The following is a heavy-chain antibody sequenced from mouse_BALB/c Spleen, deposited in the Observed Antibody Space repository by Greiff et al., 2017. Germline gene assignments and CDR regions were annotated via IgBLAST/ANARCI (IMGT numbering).Heavy chain of an antibody. CDR2: ILPGSGST. CDR3: AREVRRGYYAMDY. Sequence: QVQLQQSGAELMKPGASVKISCKATGYTFSSYWIEWVKQRPGHGLEWIGEILPGSGSTNYNEKFKGKATFTADTSSNTAYMQLSSLTSEDSAVYYCAREVRRGYYAMDYWGQGTSVTVSS. CDR1: GYTFSSYW. D-gene: IGHD2-14*01. V-gene: IGHV1-9*01. J-gene: IGHJ4*01.